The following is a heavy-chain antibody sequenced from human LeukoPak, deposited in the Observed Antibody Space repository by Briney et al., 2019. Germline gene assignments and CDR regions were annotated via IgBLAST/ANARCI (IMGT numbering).Heavy chain of an antibody. CDR2: IIPIFGTA. V-gene: IGHV1-69*13. J-gene: IGHJ3*02. D-gene: IGHD6-13*01. CDR1: GGTFSSYA. Sequence: SLKVSCKASGGTFSSYAISWVRQAPGQGLEWMGGIIPIFGTANYAQKFQGRVTITADESTSTAYMELSSLRSEDTAVYYCARVLYSSSWDYAFDIWGQGTMVTVSS. CDR3: ARVLYSSSWDYAFDI.